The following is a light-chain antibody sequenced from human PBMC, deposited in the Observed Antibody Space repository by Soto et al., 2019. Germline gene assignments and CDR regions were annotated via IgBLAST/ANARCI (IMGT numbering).Light chain of an antibody. CDR2: XVT. Sequence: QSALTQPPSASGSPGQSVTISCTGTSSDVGTYNYVSWYQQHPGKAPKLMIXXVTXXXXXXXDRFSGSKSGNTASLTVSGLRAEDEADYYCSAYAGSTTLFGGGTKLTVL. CDR3: SAYAGSTTL. J-gene: IGLJ2*01. CDR1: SSDVGTYNY. V-gene: IGLV2-8*01.